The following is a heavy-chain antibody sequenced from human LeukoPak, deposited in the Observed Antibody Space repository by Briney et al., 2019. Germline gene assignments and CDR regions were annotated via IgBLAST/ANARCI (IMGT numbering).Heavy chain of an antibody. D-gene: IGHD5-12*01. J-gene: IGHJ6*02. V-gene: IGHV3-30-3*01. CDR3: AREVATIPYYYYGMDV. CDR2: ISYDGSNK. Sequence: GRSLRLSCAASGFTFSSYAMHWVRQAPGKGLEWVAVISYDGSNKYYADSVKGRFTISRDNSKNTLYLQMNSLRAEDTAVYYCAREVATIPYYYYGMDVWGQGTTVTVSS. CDR1: GFTFSSYA.